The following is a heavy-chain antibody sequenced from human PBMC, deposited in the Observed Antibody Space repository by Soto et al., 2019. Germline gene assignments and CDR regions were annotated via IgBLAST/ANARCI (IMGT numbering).Heavy chain of an antibody. Sequence: ASVKVSCKASGYTFTSYYMHWVRQAPGQGLEWMGIINPSGGSTSYAQKFQGRVTMTRDTSTSTVYMELSSLRSEDTAVYYCARVRTDYSSGWYKGNSETFDYWGQGTLVTVSS. CDR1: GYTFTSYY. CDR3: ARVRTDYSSGWYKGNSETFDY. J-gene: IGHJ4*02. CDR2: INPSGGST. V-gene: IGHV1-46*01. D-gene: IGHD6-19*01.